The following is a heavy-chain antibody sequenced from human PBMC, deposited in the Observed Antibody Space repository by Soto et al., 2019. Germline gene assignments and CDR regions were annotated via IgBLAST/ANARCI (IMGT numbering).Heavy chain of an antibody. Sequence: QVQLVQSGAEVRKPGSSVKVSCKASGGTFSRHAISWVRQAPGQGLEWMGGIIPIFGTANHAQKFQGRVTIIADESTSTVYMEVSSLRSEDTAMYYCARGWGYDSNDYYYAYWGQGTLVIASS. D-gene: IGHD3-22*01. J-gene: IGHJ4*02. V-gene: IGHV1-69*01. CDR2: IIPIFGTA. CDR3: ARGWGYDSNDYYYAY. CDR1: GGTFSRHA.